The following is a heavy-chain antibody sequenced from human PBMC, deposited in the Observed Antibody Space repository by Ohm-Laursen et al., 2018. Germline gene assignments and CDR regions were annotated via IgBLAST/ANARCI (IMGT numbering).Heavy chain of an antibody. CDR3: ARNGRVAARGGVFFDY. D-gene: IGHD6-13*01. V-gene: IGHV4-31*11. CDR1: GYSISSGYY. J-gene: IGHJ4*02. CDR2: IYYSGST. Sequence: TLSLTCAVSGYSISSGYYWSWIRQHPGKGLEWIGYIYYSGSTYYNPSLKSRVTISVDTSKNQFSLKLSSVTAADTAVYYCARNGRVAARGGVFFDYWGQGTLVTVSS.